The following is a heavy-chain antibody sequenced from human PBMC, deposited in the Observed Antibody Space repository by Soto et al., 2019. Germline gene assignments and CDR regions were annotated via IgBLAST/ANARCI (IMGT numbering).Heavy chain of an antibody. CDR1: GDSVSSNSW. CDR3: ARAPRGYGMDV. J-gene: IGHJ6*02. V-gene: IGHV4-4*02. Sequence: SETLSLTCTVSGDSVSSNSWWSWVRQPPGKGLEWIGEIHHSGSTNYNSSLTSRVSIPIDKSKNQFSLKLYSVTAADAAVFYCARAPRGYGMDVCGQGTTVTVSS. CDR2: IHHSGST.